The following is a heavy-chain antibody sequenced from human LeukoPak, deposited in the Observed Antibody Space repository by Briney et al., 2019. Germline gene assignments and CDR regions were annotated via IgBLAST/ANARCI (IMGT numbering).Heavy chain of an antibody. D-gene: IGHD4/OR15-4a*01. Sequence: PGGSLRLSCAASGFIFSTYSMNWVRQAPGKGLEWVAFIGGRTGNIYYADSVKGRFTISRDDAKSSVFLHMNSLRADDTAVYYCARETEPLDYGDSTNLDYWGQGTLVTVSS. CDR3: ARETEPLDYGDSTNLDY. CDR2: IGGRTGNI. CDR1: GFIFSTYS. V-gene: IGHV3-21*01. J-gene: IGHJ4*02.